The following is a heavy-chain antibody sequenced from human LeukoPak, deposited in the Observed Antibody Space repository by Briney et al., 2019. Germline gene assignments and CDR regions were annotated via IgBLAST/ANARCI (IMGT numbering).Heavy chain of an antibody. J-gene: IGHJ6*02. CDR2: IYSGGFT. D-gene: IGHD1-1*01. CDR3: ALQRPLKGV. Sequence: PGGSLRLSCAASGFTFSTYAMHWVRQAPGKGLEWVSVIYSGGFTYYADSVKGRFTISRDNSKNTLYLQMNSLRAEDTAVYYCALQRPLKGVWGRGTTVTVSS. V-gene: IGHV3-66*04. CDR1: GFTFSTYA.